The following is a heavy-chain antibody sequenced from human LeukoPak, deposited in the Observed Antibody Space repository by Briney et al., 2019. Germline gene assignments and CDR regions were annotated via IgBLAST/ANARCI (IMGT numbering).Heavy chain of an antibody. V-gene: IGHV4-4*02. D-gene: IGHD3-22*01. J-gene: IGHJ4*02. CDR2: IYHSGST. CDR3: ARVGYYESSGYYEY. Sequence: SETLSLTCAVSGGSISSSNWWSWVRQPPGKGLEWIGEIYHSGSTNYNPSLKSRVTISVDKSKNQFSLKLSSVTAADTAVYYCARVGYYESSGYYEYWGQGTLVTVSS. CDR1: GGSISSSNW.